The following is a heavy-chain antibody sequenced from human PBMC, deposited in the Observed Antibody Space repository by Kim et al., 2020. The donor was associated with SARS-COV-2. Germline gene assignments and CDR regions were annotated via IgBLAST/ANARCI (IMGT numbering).Heavy chain of an antibody. Sequence: TIYYPDSVKGRLTISRDNAKNSLYLQMNNLRDADTAVYYCERSGNKYFDFWGQGTLVTVSS. J-gene: IGHJ4*02. V-gene: IGHV3-48*02. CDR3: ERSGNKYFDF. CDR2: TI. D-gene: IGHD1-26*01.